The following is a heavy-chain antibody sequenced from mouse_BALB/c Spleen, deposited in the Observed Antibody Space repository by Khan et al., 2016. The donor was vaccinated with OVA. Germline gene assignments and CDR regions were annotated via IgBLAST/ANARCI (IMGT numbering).Heavy chain of an antibody. CDR2: IWSGGST. D-gene: IGHD2-4*01. V-gene: IGHV2-2*02. J-gene: IGHJ3*01. CDR3: ARNYDYDEGLAD. Sequence: QVQLQQSGPGLVRPSQSLSITCTVSGFSLTTYGVHWVRQSPGKGLEWLGVIWSGGSTDYSAAFISRLSISKDNSKSQVFFKMNSLQPNDTAIYYCARNYDYDEGLADWGQGTLVTVSA. CDR1: GFSLTTYG.